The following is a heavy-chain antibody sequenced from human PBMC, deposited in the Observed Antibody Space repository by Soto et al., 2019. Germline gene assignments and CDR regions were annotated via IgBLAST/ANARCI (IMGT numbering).Heavy chain of an antibody. V-gene: IGHV4-59*12. D-gene: IGHD6-13*01. CDR2: IHYSGTT. J-gene: IGHJ4*02. CDR3: ARDVRYSRSWYFDY. Sequence: PSETLSLTCSVSGGSLGNYYWSWIRQSPGMGLEWIGYIHYSGTTSYNPSLARRVTMSVDTAEDKFSLHLASVTAADTAVYFCARDVRYSRSWYFDYWGQGTLVTVSS. CDR1: GGSLGNYY.